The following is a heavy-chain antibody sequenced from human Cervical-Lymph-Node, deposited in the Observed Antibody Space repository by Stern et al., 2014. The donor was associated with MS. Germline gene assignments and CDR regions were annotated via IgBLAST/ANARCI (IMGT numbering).Heavy chain of an antibody. Sequence: QVQLQESGPGLVKPSQTLSLTCTVSGDSISSGNYYWSWIRQPAGKGLEWIGRIYSSGPPYSTPSLRSRFTISIAPPNNQSSLRLSSGTATDTAVYYCATQGRALAPDWGQGTLVTVSS. V-gene: IGHV4-61*02. CDR2: IYSSGPP. CDR1: GDSISSGNYY. J-gene: IGHJ4*02. CDR3: ATQGRALAPD.